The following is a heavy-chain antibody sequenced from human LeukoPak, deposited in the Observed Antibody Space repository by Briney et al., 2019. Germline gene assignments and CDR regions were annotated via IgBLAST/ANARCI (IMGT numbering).Heavy chain of an antibody. CDR2: INPNSGGT. V-gene: IGHV1-2*02. J-gene: IGHJ4*02. Sequence: ASVKVSCKASGYTFTGYYMFWVRQAPGQGLEWMGWINPNSGGTTYAQKFQGRVTMTSDTSISTCYMELSSLRSDDTAVYYCAAYFLDTSARDWGQGTLVTVSS. D-gene: IGHD3-22*01. CDR1: GYTFTGYY. CDR3: AAYFLDTSARD.